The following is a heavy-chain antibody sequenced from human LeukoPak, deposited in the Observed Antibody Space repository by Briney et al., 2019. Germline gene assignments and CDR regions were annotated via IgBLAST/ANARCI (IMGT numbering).Heavy chain of an antibody. V-gene: IGHV3-48*03. J-gene: IGHJ6*04. CDR2: ISSSGSTI. D-gene: IGHD3-10*02. Sequence: GGSLRLSCAASGFTFSSYEMNWVRQALGKGLEWVSYISSSGSTIYYADSVKGRFTISRDNAKNSLYLQMNSLRAEDTAVYYCAEPGITMIGGVWGKGTTVTISS. CDR1: GFTFSSYE. CDR3: AEPGITMIGGV.